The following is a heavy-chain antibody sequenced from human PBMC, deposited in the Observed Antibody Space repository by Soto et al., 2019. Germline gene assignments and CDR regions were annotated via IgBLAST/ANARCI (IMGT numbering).Heavy chain of an antibody. Sequence: GGSLRLSCAVSGFTLMNYGIHWVRQTPGKGLEWVAVISFDGSTTYYADSVKGRITVSRDSSENTAYLQMNGLRAEDTAVYYCAKDLRARSDYYLPYGIDLWGPGTMVTVSS. D-gene: IGHD3-22*01. CDR3: AKDLRARSDYYLPYGIDL. V-gene: IGHV3-30*18. CDR2: ISFDGSTT. J-gene: IGHJ3*01. CDR1: GFTLMNYG.